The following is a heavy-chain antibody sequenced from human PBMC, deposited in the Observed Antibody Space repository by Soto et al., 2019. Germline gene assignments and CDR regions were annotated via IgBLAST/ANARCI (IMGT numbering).Heavy chain of an antibody. CDR3: AKAWSDTALTNDY. CDR2: ISGSGGST. D-gene: IGHD5-18*01. J-gene: IGHJ4*02. V-gene: IGHV3-23*01. CDR1: GFTSSTSA. Sequence: GGSLRLSCAASGFTSSTSAMSWVRQAPGKGLEWVSGISGSGGSTYYTNSMKGRFTISRDNSKNTLYLQVNSLRAEDTAVYYCAKAWSDTALTNDYWGQGTPVTVSS.